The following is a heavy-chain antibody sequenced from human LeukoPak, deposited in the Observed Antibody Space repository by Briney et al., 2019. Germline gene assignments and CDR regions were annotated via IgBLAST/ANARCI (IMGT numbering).Heavy chain of an antibody. Sequence: GGSLRLSCAASGYTLSSSWMRWVRQAPGEGLEWVAPIKDDERERYSVASVRGGFTISRDRAKNTLYLHMRTVRAEETAVCNCATFWGARKSDYLRDSMDVWGKGTTVTVSS. CDR2: IKDDERER. CDR1: GYTLSSSW. J-gene: IGHJ6*04. CDR3: ATFWGARKSDYLRDSMDV. D-gene: IGHD4-17*01. V-gene: IGHV3-7*01.